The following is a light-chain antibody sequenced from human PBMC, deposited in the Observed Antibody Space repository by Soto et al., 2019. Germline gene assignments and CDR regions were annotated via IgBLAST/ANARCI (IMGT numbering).Light chain of an antibody. J-gene: IGLJ1*01. V-gene: IGLV2-8*01. CDR3: NSYVAGSSTLV. CDR2: EVS. CDR1: SSDVGKYDY. Sequence: QSVLTQPPSASGSPGQSVTISCTGTSSDVGKYDYVSWFQHHPGKAPKLIIYEVSKRPSGVPDRCSGSKSGSTASLTVSGLQTEDEADYYCNSYVAGSSTLVFGTGTKATVL.